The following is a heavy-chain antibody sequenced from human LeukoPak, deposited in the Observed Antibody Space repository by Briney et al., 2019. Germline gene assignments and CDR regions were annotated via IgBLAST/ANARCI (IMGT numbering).Heavy chain of an antibody. CDR3: ARETTAVGLDY. J-gene: IGHJ4*02. Sequence: GGSLRLSCAPSGFTFSNYNMNWVRQAPGKGLEWVSYISNSGTIYYLDSVKGRFTISRDNAKNSLSLQMNSLRAEDTAVYYCARETTAVGLDYWGQGALVSVSS. CDR2: ISNSGTI. CDR1: GFTFSNYN. V-gene: IGHV3-48*01. D-gene: IGHD1-26*01.